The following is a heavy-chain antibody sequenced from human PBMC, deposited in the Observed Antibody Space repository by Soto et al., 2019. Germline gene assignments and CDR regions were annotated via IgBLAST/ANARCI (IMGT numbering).Heavy chain of an antibody. D-gene: IGHD6-19*01. CDR1: GFTFGDYA. J-gene: IGHJ4*02. Sequence: GGSLRLSCAASGFTFGDYAMQWVRQAPGKGLEWVSAISWNSGSIDYADSVKGRFTISRDNAKNSLYLQMKSLRAEDTALYYCAKSHTTSGWYVTTDYWGQGTRVTVSS. V-gene: IGHV3-9*01. CDR2: ISWNSGSI. CDR3: AKSHTTSGWYVTTDY.